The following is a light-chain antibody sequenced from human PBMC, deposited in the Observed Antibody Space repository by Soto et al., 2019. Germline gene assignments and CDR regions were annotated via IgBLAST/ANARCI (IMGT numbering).Light chain of an antibody. J-gene: IGLJ2*01. CDR2: DVS. Sequence: QSVLTQPASVSGSPGQSITISCTGTTSDVGGHNYVSWYQQHPGKAPKLMIYDVSNRPSGVSNRFSGSKSGNTASLTISGLRAEDEADYYCSSYTSSSSTLVVFGGGTKLTVL. V-gene: IGLV2-14*03. CDR3: SSYTSSSSTLVV. CDR1: TSDVGGHNY.